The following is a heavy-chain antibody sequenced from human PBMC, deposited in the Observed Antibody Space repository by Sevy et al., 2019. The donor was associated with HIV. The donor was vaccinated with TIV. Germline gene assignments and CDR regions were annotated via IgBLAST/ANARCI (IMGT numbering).Heavy chain of an antibody. CDR2: INPSGGST. CDR3: ASLSRNYDFWSGPENYYGMDV. Sequence: ASVKVSCKASGYTFTSYYMHWVRQAPGQGLEWMGIINPSGGSTSYAQKFQGTVTMTRDTSTSTVYMELSSLRSEDTAVYYCASLSRNYDFWSGPENYYGMDVWGQGTTVTVSS. J-gene: IGHJ6*02. D-gene: IGHD3-3*01. V-gene: IGHV1-46*01. CDR1: GYTFTSYY.